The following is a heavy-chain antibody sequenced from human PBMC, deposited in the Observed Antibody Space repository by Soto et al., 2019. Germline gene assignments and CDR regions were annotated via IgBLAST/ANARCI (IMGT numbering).Heavy chain of an antibody. CDR3: ARGPSRTVTKHYYYYYMDV. J-gene: IGHJ6*03. CDR2: INAGNGNT. V-gene: IGHV1-3*01. CDR1: GYTFTSYA. Sequence: ASVKVSCKASGYTFTSYAMHWVRQAPGQRLEWMGWINAGNGNTKYSQKFQGRVTITRDTSASTAYMELSSLRSEDTAVYYCARGPSRTVTKHYYYYYMDVWGKGTTVTVSS. D-gene: IGHD4-17*01.